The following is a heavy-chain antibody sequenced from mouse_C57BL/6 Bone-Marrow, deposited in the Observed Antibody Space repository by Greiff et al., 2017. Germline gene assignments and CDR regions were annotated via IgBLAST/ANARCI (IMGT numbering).Heavy chain of an antibody. CDR2: VYPYNGGP. CDR1: GFTFTDYY. D-gene: IGHD1-1*01. J-gene: IGHJ2*01. Sequence: EVQLQQSGPVLVKPGPSVKISCKASGFTFTDYYMHWVKQSHGKSLEWIGLVYPYNGGPSYNQKFKGKATLTVDTSSSTAYMELNSLTSEDSAVYYCAREGITTVVAGDYFDYWGQGTTLTVSS. CDR3: AREGITTVVAGDYFDY. V-gene: IGHV1-36*01.